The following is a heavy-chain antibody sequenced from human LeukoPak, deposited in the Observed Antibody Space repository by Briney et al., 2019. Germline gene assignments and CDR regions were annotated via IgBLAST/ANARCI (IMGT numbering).Heavy chain of an antibody. CDR3: VRGPYGSGISNWFDP. J-gene: IGHJ5*02. Sequence: SETLSLTCTVSGYSISSGYYWGWIRQPPGKGLEWIGYIYYSGDTNYNPSLQSRVTVSVDTSKNQFSLKLTSVTAADTAVYYCVRGPYGSGISNWFDPWGQGTLVIVSS. V-gene: IGHV4-61*01. D-gene: IGHD3-10*01. CDR2: IYYSGDT. CDR1: GYSISSGYY.